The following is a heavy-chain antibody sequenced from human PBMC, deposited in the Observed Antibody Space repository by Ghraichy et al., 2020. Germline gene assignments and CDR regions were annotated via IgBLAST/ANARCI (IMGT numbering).Heavy chain of an antibody. CDR1: GFTFSSYA. Sequence: GGSLRLSCSASGFTFSSYAMHWVCQAPGKGLEYVSAISSNGGSTYYADSVKGRFTISRDNSKNTLYLQMSSLRAEDTAVYYCVKAGITMIVYFDYWGQGTLVTVSS. V-gene: IGHV3-64D*06. CDR3: VKAGITMIVYFDY. D-gene: IGHD3-22*01. CDR2: ISSNGGST. J-gene: IGHJ4*02.